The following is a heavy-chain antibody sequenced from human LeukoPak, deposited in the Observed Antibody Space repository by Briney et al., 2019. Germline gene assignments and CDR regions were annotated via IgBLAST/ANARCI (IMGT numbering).Heavy chain of an antibody. CDR1: GGSIGSYY. D-gene: IGHD2-21*02. CDR2: IYTSGST. V-gene: IGHV4-4*07. CDR3: AREAGVVVTRALDY. J-gene: IGHJ4*02. Sequence: SETLSLTCTVSGGSIGSYYWSWIRQPAGKGLEGIGRIYTSGSTNYNPSLKSRVTMSVDTSKNQFSLKLSSVTAADTAVYYCAREAGVVVTRALDYWGQGTLVTVSS.